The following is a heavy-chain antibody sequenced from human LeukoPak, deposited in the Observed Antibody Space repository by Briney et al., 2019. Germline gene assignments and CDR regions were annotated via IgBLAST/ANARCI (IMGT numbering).Heavy chain of an antibody. D-gene: IGHD1-26*01. V-gene: IGHV4-59*12. J-gene: IGHJ4*02. CDR1: GGSLNNYF. Sequence: PSETLSLTCTVSGGSLNNYFWSWIRQPPGKGLEWIGYISYSGSTYYNPSLKSRVTISVDTSKNQFSLKLSSVTAADTAVYYCARDRRFIVGPTGDYFDYWGQGTLVTVSS. CDR3: ARDRRFIVGPTGDYFDY. CDR2: ISYSGST.